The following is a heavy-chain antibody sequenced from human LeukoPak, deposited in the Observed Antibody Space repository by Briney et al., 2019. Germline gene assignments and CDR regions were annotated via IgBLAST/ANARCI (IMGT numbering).Heavy chain of an antibody. Sequence: GGSLRLSCAASGFTFSGSAMHWVRQAPGKGLEWVSSISSSSSYIYYADSVKGRFTISRDNAKNSLYLQMNSLRAEDTAVYYCAARNYYDSSGYYEFDYWGQGTLVTVSS. D-gene: IGHD3-22*01. CDR3: AARNYYDSSGYYEFDY. CDR1: GFTFSGSA. CDR2: ISSSSSYI. V-gene: IGHV3-21*01. J-gene: IGHJ4*02.